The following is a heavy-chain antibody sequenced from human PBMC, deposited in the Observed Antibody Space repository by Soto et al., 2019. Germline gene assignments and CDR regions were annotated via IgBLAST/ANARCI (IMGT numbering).Heavy chain of an antibody. CDR2: ISSSSTYI. Sequence: GGPLRLSCAASGFTFSSFSMNWVRQAPGKGLEWVSSISSSSTYIYYADSLKVRFTISRDNAKNSLYLQMNSLRAEDTAVYYWARFTFGHWGQGTLVTVSS. CDR1: GFTFSSFS. J-gene: IGHJ4*02. D-gene: IGHD3-16*01. CDR3: ARFTFGH. V-gene: IGHV3-21*01.